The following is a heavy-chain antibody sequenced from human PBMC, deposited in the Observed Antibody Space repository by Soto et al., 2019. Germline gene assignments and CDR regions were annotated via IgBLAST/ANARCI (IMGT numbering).Heavy chain of an antibody. CDR2: ISVSAGPT. D-gene: IGHD6-19*01. V-gene: IGHV3-23*01. J-gene: IGHJ4*02. CDR1: GFTFSTYV. Sequence: EVQLLESGGGLVQPGGSLRLSCAASGFTFSTYVMSWARQPPGKGLERVSAISVSAGPTYYADSVKGRFTISRDNSKNTLYLQMDSRRAEDTAVYYCGKGGWLDDWGKGTLVTVSS. CDR3: GKGGWLDD.